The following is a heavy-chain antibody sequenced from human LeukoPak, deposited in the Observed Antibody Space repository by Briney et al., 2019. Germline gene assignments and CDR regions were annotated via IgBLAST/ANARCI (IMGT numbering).Heavy chain of an antibody. V-gene: IGHV3-72*01. CDR1: GFTFSDHY. Sequence: GGSLRLSCAASGFTFSDHYMDWVRRAPGEGLEWVGRSRNEANSYTTEYAASVKGRFTISRDVSKDSLYLQMNSLKTEDTAVYYCARAGLVVVTAKKSDAFDVWGQGTMVTVSS. D-gene: IGHD2-21*02. CDR3: ARAGLVVVTAKKSDAFDV. CDR2: SRNEANSYTT. J-gene: IGHJ3*01.